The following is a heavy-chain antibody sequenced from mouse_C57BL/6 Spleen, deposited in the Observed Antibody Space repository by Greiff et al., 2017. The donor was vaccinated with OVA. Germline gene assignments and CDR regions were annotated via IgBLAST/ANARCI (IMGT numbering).Heavy chain of an antibody. V-gene: IGHV1-26*01. D-gene: IGHD1-1*01. CDR2: INPNNGGT. Sequence: VQLQQSGPELVKPGASVKISCKASGYTFTDYYMNWVKQSHGKSLEWIGDINPNNGGTSYNQKFKGKATLTVDKSSSTAYMELRSLTSEDSAVYCCARDYGSSFYYFDYWGQGTTLTVSS. CDR3: ARDYGSSFYYFDY. J-gene: IGHJ2*01. CDR1: GYTFTDYY.